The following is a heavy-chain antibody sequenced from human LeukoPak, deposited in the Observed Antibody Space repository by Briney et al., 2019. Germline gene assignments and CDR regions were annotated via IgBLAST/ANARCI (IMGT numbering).Heavy chain of an antibody. V-gene: IGHV4-34*01. CDR3: ARVYSSGSNDAFDI. J-gene: IGHJ3*02. Sequence: SETLSLTCAVYGGSFSGYYWSWIRQPPGKGLEWIGEINHSGSTNYNPSLKSRVTISVDTSKNQFSLKLSSVTAADTAVYYCARVYSSGSNDAFDIWGQGTMVTVSS. D-gene: IGHD6-19*01. CDR1: GGSFSGYY. CDR2: INHSGST.